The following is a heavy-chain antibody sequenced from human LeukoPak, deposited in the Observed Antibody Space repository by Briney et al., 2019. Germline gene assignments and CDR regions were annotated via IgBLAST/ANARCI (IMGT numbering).Heavy chain of an antibody. V-gene: IGHV3-30*04. CDR1: GFTFSSYA. CDR3: AKDGILWLLGATYYFDY. J-gene: IGHJ4*02. D-gene: IGHD3-10*01. CDR2: MSYDGSNK. Sequence: PGGSLRLSCAASGFTFSSYAMHWVRQTPGKGLEWVAVMSYDGSNKYYADSVKGRFTISRDNSKNTLYLQMNSLRAEDTAVYYCAKDGILWLLGATYYFDYWGQGTLVTVSS.